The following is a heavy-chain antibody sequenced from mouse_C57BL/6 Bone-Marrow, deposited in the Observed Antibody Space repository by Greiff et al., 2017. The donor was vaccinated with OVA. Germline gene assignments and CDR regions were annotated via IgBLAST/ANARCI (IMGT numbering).Heavy chain of an antibody. J-gene: IGHJ4*01. CDR1: GFSINSDCY. CDR2: TFYSGIT. V-gene: IGHV3-3*01. Sequence: EVKLQESGPSLVRPSQTLSLTCTVTGFSINSDCYWIWIRQFPGNKLEYIGYTFYSGITYYNPSLESRTYITRDTSKNQFSLKLSSVTTEDTATYYCARGPVGSHYDGYPFYAMDYWGQGTSVTVSS. CDR3: ARGPVGSHYDGYPFYAMDY. D-gene: IGHD2-3*01.